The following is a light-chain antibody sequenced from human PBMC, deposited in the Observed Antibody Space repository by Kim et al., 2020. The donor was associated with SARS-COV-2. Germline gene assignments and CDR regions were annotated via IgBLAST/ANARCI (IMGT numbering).Light chain of an antibody. V-gene: IGKV1D-8*01. Sequence: SASTGDRVTSSGRKSRGISSYLAWYKQKPGNAPELLIYGASTLQSGVPSRFSGSGSGTDFTLTISCMQSEDFATYYGQQYNSFPLAFGGGTKVDI. J-gene: IGKJ4*01. CDR2: GAS. CDR3: QQYNSFPLA. CDR1: RGISSY.